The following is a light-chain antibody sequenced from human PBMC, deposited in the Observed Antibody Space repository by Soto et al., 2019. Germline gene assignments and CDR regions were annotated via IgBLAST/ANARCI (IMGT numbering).Light chain of an antibody. Sequence: DIQMAQSPSTLPANIGDRVSITCRASQTINTWLAWYQQKPGKAPNLLLYQASTLETGVPSRFSGSGSGTEFTLTISGLQPDDFASYYCQQYDNYPLTFGGGTKVEI. CDR1: QTINTW. CDR3: QQYDNYPLT. CDR2: QAS. V-gene: IGKV1-5*03. J-gene: IGKJ4*01.